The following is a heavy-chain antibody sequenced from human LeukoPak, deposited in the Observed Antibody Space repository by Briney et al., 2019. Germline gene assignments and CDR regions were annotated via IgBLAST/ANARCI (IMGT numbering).Heavy chain of an antibody. D-gene: IGHD3-3*01. CDR2: IYYSGST. Sequence: PSETLSLTCTVSGGSISSGDYYWSWIRQPPGKGLEWIGYIYYSGSTYYNPSLKSRVTISVDTSKNQFSLKLSSVTAADTAVYYCARHGKYYDFWSGYYEPWGQGTLVTVSS. CDR3: ARHGKYYDFWSGYYEP. J-gene: IGHJ4*02. V-gene: IGHV4-30-4*01. CDR1: GGSISSGDYY.